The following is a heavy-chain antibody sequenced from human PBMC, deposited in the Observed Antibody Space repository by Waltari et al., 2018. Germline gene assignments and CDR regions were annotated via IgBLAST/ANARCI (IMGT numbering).Heavy chain of an antibody. Sequence: EVQLVESGVGLVTPGGSLRLSCADSGFTFSSYRMTWVRQAPGKGLEWVSTISSSSSYIYYADSVNGRFTISRDNAKNSLYLQMNSLRAEYTAVYYCARTREQLVESFDIWGQGTMVTVSS. D-gene: IGHD6-13*01. CDR2: ISSSSSYI. CDR3: ARTREQLVESFDI. J-gene: IGHJ3*02. CDR1: GFTFSSYR. V-gene: IGHV3-21*01.